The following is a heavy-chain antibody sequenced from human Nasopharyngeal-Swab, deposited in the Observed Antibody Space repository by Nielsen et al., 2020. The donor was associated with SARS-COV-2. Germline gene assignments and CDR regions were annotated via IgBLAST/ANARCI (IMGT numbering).Heavy chain of an antibody. CDR1: GFTFSSYA. CDR3: AKEGIVGGSPLLVCFDC. J-gene: IGHJ4*02. D-gene: IGHD1-26*01. Sequence: GESLKISCAASGFTFSSYAMSWVRQVPGKELEWVSGISGSGDNRYYAASVKGRFTISRDNSKNTLYLQMNSLRAEDTAVYYCAKEGIVGGSPLLVCFDCWGQGTLVTVSS. V-gene: IGHV3-23*01. CDR2: ISGSGDNR.